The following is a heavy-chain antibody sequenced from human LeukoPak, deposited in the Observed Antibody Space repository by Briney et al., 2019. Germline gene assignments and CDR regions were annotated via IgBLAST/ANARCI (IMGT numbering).Heavy chain of an antibody. V-gene: IGHV4-39*01. CDR2: IYYSGST. D-gene: IGHD3-3*01. CDR3: SRYVPTNYDFWSGSSNWFDP. J-gene: IGHJ5*02. Sequence: PSETLSLTCTVSGDSISSSSYYWGSIRQPPGKGLEWIGSIYYSGSTYYNPSLKSRVTISVDTSKNQFSLKLSSVTAADTAVYYCSRYVPTNYDFWSGSSNWFDPWGQGTLVTVSS. CDR1: GDSISSSSYY.